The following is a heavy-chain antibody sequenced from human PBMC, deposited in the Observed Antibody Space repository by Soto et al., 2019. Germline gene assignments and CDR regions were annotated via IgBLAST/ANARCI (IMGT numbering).Heavy chain of an antibody. Sequence: QIPLVQSGAEVKKPGASMKVSCKASDYTFTSHGISWVRQAPGQGLEWMGWISLYNGNTNYAQKFQGRVTMTTDTSTSTAYMELRSLRSDDTAIYYCAIYHLELFRFDYWGQGTLVTVSS. CDR2: ISLYNGNT. J-gene: IGHJ4*02. CDR3: AIYHLELFRFDY. D-gene: IGHD3-10*01. V-gene: IGHV1-18*04. CDR1: DYTFTSHG.